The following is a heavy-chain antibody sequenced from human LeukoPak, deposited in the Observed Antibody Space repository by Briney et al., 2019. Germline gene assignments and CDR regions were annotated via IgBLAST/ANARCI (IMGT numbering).Heavy chain of an antibody. D-gene: IGHD2-15*01. J-gene: IGHJ4*02. Sequence: GESLKISCKGSGYSFTSYWIGWVRQMPGKGLEWMGIIYPGDSDTRYSPSFQGQVTMSADKSISTAYLPWSSLKGSDPAMYYCARRKLLREDFDYWGQGTLVTVSS. V-gene: IGHV5-51*01. CDR2: IYPGDSDT. CDR3: ARRKLLREDFDY. CDR1: GYSFTSYW.